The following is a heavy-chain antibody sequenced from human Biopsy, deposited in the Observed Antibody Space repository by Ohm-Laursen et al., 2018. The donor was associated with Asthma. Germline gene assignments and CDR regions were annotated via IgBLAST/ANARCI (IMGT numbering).Heavy chain of an antibody. CDR2: TNERGVA. CDR1: PGSFSGFF. J-gene: IGHJ6*02. Sequence: SETLSLICGVYPGSFSGFFWTWIRQSPGKGLEWIGETNERGVANNNPSLKSRVIISIDTYWNRVSLKLTSVTAADTAVYYCARGPELDVWGQGTTVTVSS. V-gene: IGHV4-34*01. CDR3: ARGPELDV.